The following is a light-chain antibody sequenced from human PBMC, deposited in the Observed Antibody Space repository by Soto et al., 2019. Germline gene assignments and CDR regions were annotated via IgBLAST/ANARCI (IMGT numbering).Light chain of an antibody. J-gene: IGKJ1*01. CDR2: NAS. V-gene: IGKV3-11*01. Sequence: EIVLTQSPATLSLSPGERATLSCRASQSISYNLGWYQQKPGQAPRLLIYNASNRATDIPARFSGSGSGTDFTLTISSLEPEDFAVYYCQQRSSWPRTFGQGTKVEI. CDR1: QSISYN. CDR3: QQRSSWPRT.